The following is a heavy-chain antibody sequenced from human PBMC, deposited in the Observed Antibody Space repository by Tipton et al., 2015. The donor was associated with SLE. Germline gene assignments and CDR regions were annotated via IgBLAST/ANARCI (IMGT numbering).Heavy chain of an antibody. D-gene: IGHD1-26*01. Sequence: TLSLTCTVSGGSISSGSYYWSWIRQPAGKGLEWIGHIYTSGSTNYNPSLKSRLTLSLDTSKNQFSLRVRSVTAADTAVYYCARGGGSYYDYWGQGTLVTVSS. CDR3: ARGGGSYYDY. V-gene: IGHV4-61*09. CDR1: GGSISSGSYY. CDR2: IYTSGST. J-gene: IGHJ4*02.